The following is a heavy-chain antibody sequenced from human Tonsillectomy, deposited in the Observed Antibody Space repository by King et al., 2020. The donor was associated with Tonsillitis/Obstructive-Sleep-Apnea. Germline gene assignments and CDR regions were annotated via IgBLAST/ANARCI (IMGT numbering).Heavy chain of an antibody. J-gene: IGHJ6*02. D-gene: IGHD2-8*01. CDR2: IIPMLGIV. CDR1: GGTFSSYA. Sequence: QLVQSGAEVKKPGSSVKVSCKASGGTFSSYAISWVRQAPGEGLEWMGGIIPMLGIVNYAQKFQGRVTITADKSTSTAYMELSSLRSEDTAMYYCARDEDIVLMVYDAVYGMDVWGQGTTVTVSS. V-gene: IGHV1-69*10. CDR3: ARDEDIVLMVYDAVYGMDV.